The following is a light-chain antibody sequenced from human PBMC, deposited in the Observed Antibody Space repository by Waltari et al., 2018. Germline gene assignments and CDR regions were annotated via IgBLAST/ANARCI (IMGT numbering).Light chain of an antibody. V-gene: IGLV2-23*02. CDR3: CSYAGPDIHLL. J-gene: IGLJ2*01. CDR2: DVN. CDR1: ISDVGSYHL. Sequence: QSALSQPASVSGSPGQPSTISCPGHISDVGSYHLVSWYPQYPGSAATVIIHDVNKRPVGVSSRFSGSKSVNTASLTISGLQTEDEADYYCCSYAGPDIHLLFGGGTKVTVL.